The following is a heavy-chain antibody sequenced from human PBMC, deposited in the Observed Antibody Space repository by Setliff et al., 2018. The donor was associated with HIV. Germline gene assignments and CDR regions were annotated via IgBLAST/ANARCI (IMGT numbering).Heavy chain of an antibody. V-gene: IGHV3-15*01. CDR3: TTRGPFYDSSGYDDAFDI. Sequence: GGSLRLSCAASGFTFSNAWMSWVRQAPGKGLEWVGRIKSKTDGGTTDYAAPVKGRFTISRDDSKNTLYLQMNSLKTEDTAVYYCTTRGPFYDSSGYDDAFDIWGQGTMVTVSS. CDR2: IKSKTDGGTT. CDR1: GFTFSNAW. J-gene: IGHJ3*02. D-gene: IGHD3-22*01.